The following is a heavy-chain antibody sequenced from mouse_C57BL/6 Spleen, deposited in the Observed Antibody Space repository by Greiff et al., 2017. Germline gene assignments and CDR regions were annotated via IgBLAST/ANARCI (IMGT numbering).Heavy chain of an antibody. CDR1: GYTFTSYW. D-gene: IGHD2-2*01. Sequence: QVQLQQSGAELVKPGASVKMSCKASGYTFTSYWITWVKQRPGQGLEWIGDIYPGSGSTNYNEKFKSKATLTVDTSSSTAYMQLSSLTSEDSAVYYCATIYYGYDYFDYWGQGTTLTVSS. J-gene: IGHJ2*01. CDR3: ATIYYGYDYFDY. V-gene: IGHV1-55*01. CDR2: IYPGSGST.